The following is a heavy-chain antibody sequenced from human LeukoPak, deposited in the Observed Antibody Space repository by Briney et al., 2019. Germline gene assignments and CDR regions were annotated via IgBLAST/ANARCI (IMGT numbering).Heavy chain of an antibody. CDR2: TYYRSKWYN. CDR1: GDIVSSNSAA. CDR3: ARDRPPLYGGNGLFDY. V-gene: IGHV6-1*01. D-gene: IGHD4-23*01. J-gene: IGHJ4*02. Sequence: SQTLSLTCAISGDIVSSNSAAWNWIRQSPSRGLEWLGRTYYRSKWYNDYAVSVKSRITINPDTSKNQFSLQLNSVTPEDTAVYYCARDRPPLYGGNGLFDYWGQGTLVTVSS.